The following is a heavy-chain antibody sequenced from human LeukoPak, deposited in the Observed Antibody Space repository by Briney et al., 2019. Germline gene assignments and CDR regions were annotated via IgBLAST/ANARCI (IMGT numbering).Heavy chain of an antibody. V-gene: IGHV4-59*01. D-gene: IGHD2-15*01. CDR3: ARGLLVAARYYYYGMDV. Sequence: SETLSLTCTVSGGSISIYYWSWIRQPPGKGLEWIGYIYYSGSTNYNPSLKSRVTISVDTSKNQFSLKLSSVTAADTAVYYCARGLLVAARYYYYGMDVWGQGTTVTVSS. J-gene: IGHJ6*02. CDR1: GGSISIYY. CDR2: IYYSGST.